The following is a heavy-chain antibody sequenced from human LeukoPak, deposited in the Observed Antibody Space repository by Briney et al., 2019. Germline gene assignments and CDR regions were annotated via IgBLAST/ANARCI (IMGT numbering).Heavy chain of an antibody. CDR3: ARGLDFDY. J-gene: IGHJ4*02. Sequence: SETLSLTCAVYGVSFSGYYWSWIRQPPGKGLEWIGEINHSGSTNYNPSLKSRVTISVDTSKNQFSLKLSSVTAADTAVYYCARGLDFDYWGQGTLVTVSS. CDR2: INHSGST. V-gene: IGHV4-34*01. CDR1: GVSFSGYY.